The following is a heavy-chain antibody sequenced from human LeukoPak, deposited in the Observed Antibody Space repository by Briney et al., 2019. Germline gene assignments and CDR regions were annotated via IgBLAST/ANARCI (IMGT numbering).Heavy chain of an antibody. CDR2: INASGGST. Sequence: ASVKVSCKASGYTFTSYYMHWVRQAPGQGLEWMGIINASGGSTSYAQKFQGRVTMTRDTSTSTVYMELSSLRSEDTAVYYCARELMYYDSSAYSRGPFDYWGQGTLVTVSS. D-gene: IGHD3-22*01. CDR1: GYTFTSYY. CDR3: ARELMYYDSSAYSRGPFDY. J-gene: IGHJ4*02. V-gene: IGHV1-46*01.